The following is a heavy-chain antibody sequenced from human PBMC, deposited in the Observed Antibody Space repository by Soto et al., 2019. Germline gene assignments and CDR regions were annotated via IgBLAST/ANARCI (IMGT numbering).Heavy chain of an antibody. CDR1: GGSISSGGYY. V-gene: IGHV4-31*03. Sequence: QVQLQESGPGLVKPSQTLSLTCTVSGGSISSGGYYWSWIRQHPGKGLEWIGYIYYSGSTYYNPSLKSRVTISLDTSKTQFSLKLSSVTAADTAVYYCASIRLVPAAPIDYWGQGTLVTVSS. CDR3: ASIRLVPAAPIDY. J-gene: IGHJ4*02. D-gene: IGHD2-2*01. CDR2: IYYSGST.